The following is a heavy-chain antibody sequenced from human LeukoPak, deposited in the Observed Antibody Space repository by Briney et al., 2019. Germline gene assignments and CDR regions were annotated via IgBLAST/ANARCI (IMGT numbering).Heavy chain of an antibody. CDR2: IYYSGST. Sequence: SETLSLTCTVSGGSISSSSYYWGWIRQPPGKGLEWIGSIYYSGSTYYNPSLKSRVTISVDTSKNQFSLKLSSVTAADTAVYYCARLYCSGGGCPDSWGQGTLVTVSS. V-gene: IGHV4-39*01. CDR3: ARLYCSGGGCPDS. D-gene: IGHD2-15*01. CDR1: GGSISSSSYY. J-gene: IGHJ4*02.